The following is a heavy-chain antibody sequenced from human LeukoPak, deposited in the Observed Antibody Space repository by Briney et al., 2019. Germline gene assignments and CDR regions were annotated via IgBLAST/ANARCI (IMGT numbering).Heavy chain of an antibody. CDR1: GGSISSYY. D-gene: IGHD5-18*01. CDR3: ARGQRGYSY. Sequence: PSETLSLTCTVSGGSISSYYWSWIREPPGKGLEWIGYIYYSGGTNYNPSLKSRVTMSVDTSKNQFSLKLSSVTAADTAVYYCARGQRGYSYWGQGTLVTVSS. J-gene: IGHJ4*02. CDR2: IYYSGGT. V-gene: IGHV4-59*01.